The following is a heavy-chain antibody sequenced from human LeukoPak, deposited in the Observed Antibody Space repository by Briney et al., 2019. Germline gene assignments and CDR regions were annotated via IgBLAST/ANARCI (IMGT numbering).Heavy chain of an antibody. CDR3: AKVATEYSDILTGRSAPYGMDV. V-gene: IGHV3-66*01. J-gene: IGHJ6*02. CDR2: IYSGGST. CDR1: GFTESSNY. Sequence: GGSLRLSCAASGFTESSNYMSWVRQAPGKGLEWVSVIYSGGSTYYTDSVKGRFTISRDNSKNTLYLQMNSLRAEDTAVYYCAKVATEYSDILTGRSAPYGMDVWGQGTTVTVSS. D-gene: IGHD3-9*01.